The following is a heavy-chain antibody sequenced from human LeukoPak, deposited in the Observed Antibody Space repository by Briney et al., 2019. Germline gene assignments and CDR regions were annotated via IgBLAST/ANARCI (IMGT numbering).Heavy chain of an antibody. V-gene: IGHV1-69*04. D-gene: IGHD3-3*01. CDR1: GGTFSSYT. CDR3: ARDRDYDFWSGRDPNWFDP. CDR2: IIPILGIA. J-gene: IGHJ5*02. Sequence: SVKVSCKASGGTFSSYTISWVRQAPGQGLEWMGRIIPILGIANYAQKFQGRVTITADKSTSTAYMELSSLRSEDTAVYYCARDRDYDFWSGRDPNWFDPWGQGTLVTASS.